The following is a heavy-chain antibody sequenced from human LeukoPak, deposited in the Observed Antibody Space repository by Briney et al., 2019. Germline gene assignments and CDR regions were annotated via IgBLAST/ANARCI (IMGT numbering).Heavy chain of an antibody. Sequence: ASVKVSCKGSGYTFSRDGITWVRQAPGQGLEWMGWINVYNGNTNYAPKFQGRVTMTTYISRDTAYMEMKSLRSDDTAVYYCARVYDSSGHYPIDYWGQGTLVTVSS. J-gene: IGHJ4*02. D-gene: IGHD3-22*01. CDR1: GYTFSRDG. V-gene: IGHV1-18*01. CDR2: INVYNGNT. CDR3: ARVYDSSGHYPIDY.